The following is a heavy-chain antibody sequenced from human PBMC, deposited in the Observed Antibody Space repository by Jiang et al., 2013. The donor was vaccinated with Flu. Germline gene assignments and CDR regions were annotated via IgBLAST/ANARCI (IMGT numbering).Heavy chain of an antibody. J-gene: IGHJ4*02. D-gene: IGHD3-10*01. Sequence: GSVEGRFTISRDNAKKSLYLEMNSLGGDDTAVYYCAKDTGYGFGGHFDKWGQGTLVTVSS. CDR3: AKDTGYGFGGHFDK. V-gene: IGHV3-7*01.